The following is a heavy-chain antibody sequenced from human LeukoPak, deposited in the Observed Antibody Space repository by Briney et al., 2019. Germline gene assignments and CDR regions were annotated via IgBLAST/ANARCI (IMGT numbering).Heavy chain of an antibody. J-gene: IGHJ5*02. D-gene: IGHD1-26*01. CDR1: GYTFTGYY. CDR2: VNPNSGGT. CDR3: ARAEWDRAWFDP. V-gene: IGHV1-2*02. Sequence: ASVKVSCKASGYTFTGYYMHWVRQAPGQGLEWMGWVNPNSGGTNYAQKFQGRVTMTRDTSISTACMELSRLRSDDTAVYYCARAEWDRAWFDPWGQGTLVTVSS.